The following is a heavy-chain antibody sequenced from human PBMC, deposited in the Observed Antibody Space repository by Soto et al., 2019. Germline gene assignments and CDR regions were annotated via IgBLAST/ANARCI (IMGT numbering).Heavy chain of an antibody. J-gene: IGHJ6*03. D-gene: IGHD2-2*01. Sequence: EVQLLESGGGLVQPGGSLRLSCAASGFTFSSYAMSWVRQAPGKGLEWVSAISGSGGSTYYADSVKGRFTISRDNSKNTLYLQMNSMRADDTAVYYCAKGATAIVVVPAALYYHYYKDVWGKGTTGTVSS. CDR3: AKGATAIVVVPAALYYHYYKDV. CDR1: GFTFSSYA. CDR2: ISGSGGST. V-gene: IGHV3-23*01.